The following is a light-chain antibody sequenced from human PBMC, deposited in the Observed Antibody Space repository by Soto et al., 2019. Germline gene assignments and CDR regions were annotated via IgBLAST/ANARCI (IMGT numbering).Light chain of an antibody. CDR3: QVWDSGTGSV. Sequence: SYELTQPLSVSVALGQTARITCGGNNIGSKNVHWYQQKPGQAPVLVIYRDSNRPSGIPERFSGSNSGNTATLTISRAQAGDEADYCCQVWDSGTGSVFGTGTKLTVL. CDR2: RDS. CDR1: NIGSKN. J-gene: IGLJ1*01. V-gene: IGLV3-9*01.